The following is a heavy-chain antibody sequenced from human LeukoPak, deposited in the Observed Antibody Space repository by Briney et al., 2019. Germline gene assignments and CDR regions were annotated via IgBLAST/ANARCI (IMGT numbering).Heavy chain of an antibody. CDR2: TYYRSKWYN. V-gene: IGHV6-1*01. J-gene: IGHJ4*02. D-gene: IGHD7-27*01. CDR3: ARVKGRGVMTGDEFDY. Sequence: SQTLSLTCAVSGDSVSSNSAAWNWIRQSPSRGLEWLGRTYYRSKWYNDYAVSVKSRITINPDTSKNQFSLQLNSVTPEDTAVYYCARVKGRGVMTGDEFDYWGQGTLVTVSS. CDR1: GDSVSSNSAA.